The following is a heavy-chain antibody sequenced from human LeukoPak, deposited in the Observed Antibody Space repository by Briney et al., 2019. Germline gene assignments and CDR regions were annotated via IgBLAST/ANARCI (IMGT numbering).Heavy chain of an antibody. CDR1: GYSFTTYW. CDR3: ARSIYDFWSGYYLGIMDY. V-gene: IGHV5-51*01. Sequence: GESLKISCRASGYSFTTYWIGWVRQMPGKGLEWMGVIYPGDSDTRYSPSFQGQVTISADKSISTAYLQWSSLKASDTAMYYCARSIYDFWSGYYLGIMDYWGQGTLVTVSS. CDR2: IYPGDSDT. J-gene: IGHJ4*02. D-gene: IGHD3-3*01.